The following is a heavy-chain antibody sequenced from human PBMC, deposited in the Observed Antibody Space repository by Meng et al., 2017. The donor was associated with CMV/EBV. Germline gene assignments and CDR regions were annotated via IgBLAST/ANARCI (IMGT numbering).Heavy chain of an antibody. CDR1: GFTFSSYG. CDR2: IRYDGSNK. CDR3: AKDFVGATTPFDY. Sequence: ASGFTFSSYGMHWVRQAPGKGLEWVAFIRYDGSNKYYADSVKGRFTISRDNSKNTLYLQMNSLRAEDTAVCYCAKDFVGATTPFDYWGQGTLVTVSS. J-gene: IGHJ4*02. D-gene: IGHD1-26*01. V-gene: IGHV3-30*02.